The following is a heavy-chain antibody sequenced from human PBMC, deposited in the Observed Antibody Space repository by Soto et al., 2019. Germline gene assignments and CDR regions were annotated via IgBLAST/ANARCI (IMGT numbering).Heavy chain of an antibody. CDR1: NGSISPYY. V-gene: IGHV4-59*01. CDR3: ARGSYYYDSSGYPDFLFAP. CDR2: IYYSGST. Sequence: SETLSLTCTVSNGSISPYYWSWIRQPPGKGLEWIGYIYYSGSTNYNPSLKSRVTISVDTSKNQFSLKLSSVTAADTAVYYCARGSYYYDSSGYPDFLFAPWGQGTLVTVSS. D-gene: IGHD3-22*01. J-gene: IGHJ5*02.